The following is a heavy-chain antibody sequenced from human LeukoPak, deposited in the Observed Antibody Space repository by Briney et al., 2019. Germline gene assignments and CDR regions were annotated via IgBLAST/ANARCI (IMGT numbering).Heavy chain of an antibody. D-gene: IGHD6-19*01. V-gene: IGHV3-30-3*01. CDR2: ISYDGSNK. Sequence: PGGSLRLSCAASGFTFSSYAMHWVRQAPGKGLEWVAVISYDGSNKYYADSVKGRFTISRDNSKNTLYLQMNSLRAEDTAVYYCARDRSIAVAGNFDYWGQGTLVTVSS. J-gene: IGHJ4*02. CDR3: ARDRSIAVAGNFDY. CDR1: GFTFSSYA.